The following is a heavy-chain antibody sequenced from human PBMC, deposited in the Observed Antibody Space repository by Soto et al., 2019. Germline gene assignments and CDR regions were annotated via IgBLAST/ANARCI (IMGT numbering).Heavy chain of an antibody. CDR1: GYTFTGYY. CDR3: TTDSLSMITFGGVIVIQDFDY. CDR2: INPDTGGT. V-gene: IGHV1-2*04. Sequence: GASVKVSCKASGYTFTGYYIHWVRQAPGQGLEWMGWINPDTGGTDYKQKFQGWVTMTRETSISTAYMELASLKTEDTAVYYCTTDSLSMITFGGVIVIQDFDYWGQGTLVTVSS. D-gene: IGHD3-16*02. J-gene: IGHJ4*02.